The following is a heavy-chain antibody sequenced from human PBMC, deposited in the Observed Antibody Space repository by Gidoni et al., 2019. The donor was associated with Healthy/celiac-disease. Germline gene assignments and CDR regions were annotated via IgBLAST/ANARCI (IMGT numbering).Heavy chain of an antibody. V-gene: IGHV3-21*01. CDR2: ISSSSSYI. CDR3: ARDHAVRFLEWLPQQQLAGA. D-gene: IGHD3-3*01. Sequence: EVQLVESGGGLVKTGGSLRLSWTASGFTVRSYSMHGVRQAPGKGLEWVSSISSSSSYIYYADSVKGRFTISRDNAKNSLYLQMNSLRAEDTAVYYCARDHAVRFLEWLPQQQLAGAWGQGTLVTVSS. CDR1: GFTVRSYS. J-gene: IGHJ5*02.